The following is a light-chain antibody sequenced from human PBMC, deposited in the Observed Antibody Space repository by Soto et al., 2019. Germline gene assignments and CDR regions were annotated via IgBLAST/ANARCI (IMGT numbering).Light chain of an antibody. Sequence: QSALTQPRSVSGSPGQSVTISCTGTSSDVGAYNYVSWYQQHPGKAPKLIIYDVTERPSGVPDRFSGSKSGNTASLTISGLQAEDEGDYYCSSYAGTYTPVIFGGGTKLTVL. CDR1: SSDVGAYNY. J-gene: IGLJ2*01. CDR3: SSYAGTYTPVI. V-gene: IGLV2-11*01. CDR2: DVT.